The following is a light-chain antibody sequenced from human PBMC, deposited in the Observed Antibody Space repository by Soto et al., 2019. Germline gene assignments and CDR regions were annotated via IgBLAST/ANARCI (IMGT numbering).Light chain of an antibody. Sequence: EIVLTQSPGTLSLSPGERATLSCRASQSVSSSYLAWYQQKPGQAPRLLIYGASSMATGIPDRFSGSGSGTYFTITISRLEPEDFAVYYCQQHGSSPRTFGQGTKVDIK. CDR2: GAS. CDR3: QQHGSSPRT. V-gene: IGKV3-20*01. CDR1: QSVSSSY. J-gene: IGKJ1*01.